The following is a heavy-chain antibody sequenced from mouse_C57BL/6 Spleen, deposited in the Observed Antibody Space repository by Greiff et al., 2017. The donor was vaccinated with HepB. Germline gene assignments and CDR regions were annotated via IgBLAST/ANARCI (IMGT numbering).Heavy chain of an antibody. Sequence: QVQLKQSGAELVKPGASVKLSCKASGYTFTSYWMHWVKQRPGQGLEWIGMIHPNSGSTNYNEKFKSKATLTVDKSSSTAYMQLSSLTSEDSAVYYCAREIYYGSSPPYWYFDVWGTGTTVTVSS. CDR2: IHPNSGST. D-gene: IGHD1-1*01. J-gene: IGHJ1*03. CDR1: GYTFTSYW. CDR3: AREIYYGSSPPYWYFDV. V-gene: IGHV1-64*01.